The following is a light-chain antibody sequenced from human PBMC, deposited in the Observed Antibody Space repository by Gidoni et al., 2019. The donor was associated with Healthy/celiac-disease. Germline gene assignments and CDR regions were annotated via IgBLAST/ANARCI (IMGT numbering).Light chain of an antibody. CDR2: WAS. Sequence: DIVMTQSPASLAVSLGERATINCKSSQSVFYSSNNQNYLAWYQQKPGQPPKLLIYWASTRESGVPDRFSGSGSGTDFTLTISSLQAEDVAVYYCQQYYSTPFTFGPGTKVDIK. CDR1: QSVFYSSNNQNY. J-gene: IGKJ3*01. CDR3: QQYYSTPFT. V-gene: IGKV4-1*01.